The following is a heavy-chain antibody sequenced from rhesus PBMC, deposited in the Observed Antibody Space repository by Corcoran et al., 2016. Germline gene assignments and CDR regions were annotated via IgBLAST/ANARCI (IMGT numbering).Heavy chain of an antibody. CDR2: IYSSSGNP. J-gene: IGHJ5-1*01. V-gene: IGHV4-76*01. D-gene: IGHD1-14*01. CDR1: GGPISGGYG. CDR3: VRGWNDPDGDRFDV. Sequence: QVQLQESGPGLLKPSETLSLTCAVSGGPISGGYGWGWIRQPPGKGLEWIGSIYSSSGNPNYNPSLKSRVTLSVDTSKNQFSLKLSSVTAADTAVYYCVRGWNDPDGDRFDVWGPGVLVTVSS.